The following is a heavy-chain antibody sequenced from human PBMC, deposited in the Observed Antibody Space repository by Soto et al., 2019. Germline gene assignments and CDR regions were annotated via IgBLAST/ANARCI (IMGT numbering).Heavy chain of an antibody. CDR2: INHSGST. CDR3: ARGHIVVVTAITLYAFDI. Sequence: SEPLSLTCTVSGRPISSSSYYWSWIRQPPGKWLECIGEINHSGSTNYHPSLKSRVTISVDTSKNQFSLKLSSVTAADTAVYYCARGHIVVVTAITLYAFDIWGQGTMVT. J-gene: IGHJ3*02. CDR1: GRPISSSSYY. D-gene: IGHD2-21*02. V-gene: IGHV4-39*07.